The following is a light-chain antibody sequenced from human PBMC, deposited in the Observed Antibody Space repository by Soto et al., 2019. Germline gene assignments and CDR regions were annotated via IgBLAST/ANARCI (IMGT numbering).Light chain of an antibody. J-gene: IGLJ1*01. Sequence: QPVLTQPPSASGTPGQRVTISCSGSNSNIGSHTVNWYQQLPGTAPKLLIYSNSQRPLGVPVRFSGSKSGTSASLAISGLQSEDEADYYCASWDDNLQVFGLGTKLTVL. V-gene: IGLV1-44*01. CDR2: SNS. CDR1: NSNIGSHT. CDR3: ASWDDNLQV.